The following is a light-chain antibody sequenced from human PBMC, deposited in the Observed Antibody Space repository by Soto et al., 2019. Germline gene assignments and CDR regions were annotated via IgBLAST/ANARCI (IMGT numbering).Light chain of an antibody. CDR1: QSVSSN. Sequence: EIVMTQSPATLSVSPGERATVSCRASQSVSSNLAWYQQKPGQAPRLLIYGASTRATGIPARFSGSGSGTDFTLTINRLQPDDIATYYCQNYDSAPITFGQGTRLEIK. CDR2: GAS. CDR3: QNYDSAPIT. J-gene: IGKJ5*01. V-gene: IGKV3-15*01.